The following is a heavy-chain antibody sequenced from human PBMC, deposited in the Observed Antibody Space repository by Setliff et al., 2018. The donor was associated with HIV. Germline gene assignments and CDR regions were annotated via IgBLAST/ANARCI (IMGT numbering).Heavy chain of an antibody. CDR3: ARGGDGLLLGRPRYYYYYMDV. Sequence: TLSLTCGVSGYSISSGYYWGWIRQPPGKGLEWIGSIYHNGITYYNPSLKSRVTISVDTSQNQFSLKLSSVTAADTAVYYCARGGDGLLLGRPRYYYYYMDVWGKGTTVTVSS. CDR1: GYSISSGYY. CDR2: IYHNGIT. D-gene: IGHD2-15*01. J-gene: IGHJ6*03. V-gene: IGHV4-38-2*01.